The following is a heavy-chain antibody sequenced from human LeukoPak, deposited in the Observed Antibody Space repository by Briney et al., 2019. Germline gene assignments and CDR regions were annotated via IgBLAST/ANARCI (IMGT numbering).Heavy chain of an antibody. CDR1: GFTVSSNY. CDR2: IYSGGST. D-gene: IGHD6-13*01. V-gene: IGHV3-66*02. CDR3: ARDRASGYSSRLDAFDI. J-gene: IGHJ3*02. Sequence: GGSLRLSCAASGFTVSSNYMSWVRQAPGKGLEWVSVIYSGGSTYYADSVEGRFTISRDNSKNTLYLQMNSLRAEDTAVYYCARDRASGYSSRLDAFDIWGQGTMVTVSS.